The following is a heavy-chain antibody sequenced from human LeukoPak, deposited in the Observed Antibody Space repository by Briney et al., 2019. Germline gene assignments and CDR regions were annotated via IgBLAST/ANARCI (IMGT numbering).Heavy chain of an antibody. Sequence: GGSLRLSWTASGFTFGDYCMTWFRQAPGKGREWVGFIKSKAYGGTTEYAASVKGRFTVSRDGSKSIVYLQMNSLKTEDTAVYYCAKSGSYTEYYFDSWGQGTLVTVSS. J-gene: IGHJ4*02. CDR3: AKSGSYTEYYFDS. CDR1: GFTFGDYC. D-gene: IGHD1-26*01. V-gene: IGHV3-49*01. CDR2: IKSKAYGGTT.